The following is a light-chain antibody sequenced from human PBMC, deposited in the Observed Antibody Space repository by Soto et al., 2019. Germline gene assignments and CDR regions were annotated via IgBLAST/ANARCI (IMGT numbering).Light chain of an antibody. CDR3: NSYAGSNNWV. Sequence: QSALTQPPSASGSPGQSVTISCTGTSSDVGGYKSVSWYQQHPGKAPKLIIYEVSKRPSGVPDRFSGSKSGNTASLTVSGLQAEDEADYYCNSYAGSNNWVFGGGTQLTVL. V-gene: IGLV2-8*01. J-gene: IGLJ3*02. CDR1: SSDVGGYKS. CDR2: EVS.